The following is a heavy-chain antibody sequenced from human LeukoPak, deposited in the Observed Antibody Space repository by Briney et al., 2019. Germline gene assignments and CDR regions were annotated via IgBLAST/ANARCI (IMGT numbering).Heavy chain of an antibody. CDR3: ARVYGDYIDY. CDR2: INHSGST. CDR1: GGSFSGYY. J-gene: IGHJ4*02. D-gene: IGHD4-17*01. Sequence: SETLSLTCAVYGGSFSGYYWSWIRQPPGKGLEWIGEINHSGSTNYNPSLKSRVTISVDTSKNQFSLKLSSVTAADTAVYYCARVYGDYIDYWGQGTLVTVSS. V-gene: IGHV4-34*01.